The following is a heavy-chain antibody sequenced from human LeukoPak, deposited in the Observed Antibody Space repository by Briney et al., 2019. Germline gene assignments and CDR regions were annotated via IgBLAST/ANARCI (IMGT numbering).Heavy chain of an antibody. J-gene: IGHJ4*02. V-gene: IGHV3-23*01. CDR3: AKDLHWGLDY. D-gene: IGHD7-27*01. Sequence: GGSLRLFCAASGFAFNTYGMSWVRQAPGKGLEWVSALSGSGSKTYYADSVKGRFTISRDNSKYTLYLRVNNLRAEDTAVYYCAKDLHWGLDYWGQGTLVTVSS. CDR2: LSGSGSKT. CDR1: GFAFNTYG.